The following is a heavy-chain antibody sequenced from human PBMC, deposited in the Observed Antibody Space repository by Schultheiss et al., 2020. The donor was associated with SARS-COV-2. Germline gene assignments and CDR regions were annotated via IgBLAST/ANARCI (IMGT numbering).Heavy chain of an antibody. D-gene: IGHD1-26*01. CDR2: ISDNGTYM. Sequence: GGSLRLSCAASGFIFNIYAMNWVRQAPGKGLEWVSSISDNGTYMLYADSVKGRFTISRDNSKNTLYLQMNSLRAEDTAVYYCARGVGGSLDYWGQGTLVTVSS. CDR1: GFIFNIYA. V-gene: IGHV3-21*01. CDR3: ARGVGGSLDY. J-gene: IGHJ4*02.